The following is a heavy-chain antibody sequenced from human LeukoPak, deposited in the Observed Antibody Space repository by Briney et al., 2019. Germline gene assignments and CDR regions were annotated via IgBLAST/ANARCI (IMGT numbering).Heavy chain of an antibody. J-gene: IGHJ4*02. CDR3: ARDWGTLY. Sequence: PGGSLKLPCAASGFSFSSYSMNWVRQAPGKGLEWVSHLSTSSRNTIYHADSVEGRFTISRDNAKNSLYLQMNSLRAEDTAVYYCARDWGTLYWGQGTLVTVSS. CDR2: LSTSSRNTI. D-gene: IGHD3-16*01. V-gene: IGHV3-48*04. CDR1: GFSFSSYS.